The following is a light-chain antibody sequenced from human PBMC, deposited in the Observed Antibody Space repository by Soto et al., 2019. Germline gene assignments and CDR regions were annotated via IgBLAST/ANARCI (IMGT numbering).Light chain of an antibody. CDR1: QSISSY. CDR3: QQTFRTPHT. CDR2: SAS. Sequence: DIQMTQSPSSLSASVGDRVTITCRASQSISSYLNWYQQKPGKAPKLLIYSASTLQSGVPSRFSGSGFGTDYTLTISSLQPADFAVYYCQQTFRTPHTFGQGTKVDIK. V-gene: IGKV1-39*01. J-gene: IGKJ2*01.